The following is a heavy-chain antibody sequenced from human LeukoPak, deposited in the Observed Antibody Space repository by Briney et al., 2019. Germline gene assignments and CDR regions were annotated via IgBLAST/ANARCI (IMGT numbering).Heavy chain of an antibody. CDR3: AGGGGYYYGSGSYYPSPFDY. J-gene: IGHJ4*02. V-gene: IGHV4-30-4*01. Sequence: SQTLSLTCTVSGGSISSVDYYWSWIRQPPGKGLEWIGYIYYSGSTYYNPSLKSRVTISVDTSKNQFSLKLSSVTAADTAVYYWAGGGGYYYGSGSYYPSPFDYRGQGTLVTVSS. CDR1: GGSISSVDYY. D-gene: IGHD3-10*01. CDR2: IYYSGST.